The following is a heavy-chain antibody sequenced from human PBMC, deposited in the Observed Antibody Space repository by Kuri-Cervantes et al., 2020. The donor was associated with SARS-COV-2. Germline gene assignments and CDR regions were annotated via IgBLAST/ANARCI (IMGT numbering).Heavy chain of an antibody. D-gene: IGHD3-3*01. CDR2: IYHSGST. CDR1: AGSISSTNW. Sequence: SCAVSAGSISSTNWWSWVRQPPGKGLQWIGEIYHSGSTNYNPSLKSRVTISLDKSKNQFSLTLTSVTAADTAVYYCARGGFLESTNPCYYGMDVWGQGTTVTVSS. J-gene: IGHJ6*01. V-gene: IGHV4-4*02. CDR3: ARGGFLESTNPCYYGMDV.